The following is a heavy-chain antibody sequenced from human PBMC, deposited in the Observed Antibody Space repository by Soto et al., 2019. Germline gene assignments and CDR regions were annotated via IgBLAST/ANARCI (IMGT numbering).Heavy chain of an antibody. V-gene: IGHV4-59*01. J-gene: IGHJ6*02. D-gene: IGHD2-2*01. CDR2: IYYSGST. Sequence: SETLSLTCTVSGGSISSYYWSWIRQPPGKGLEWIGYIYYSGSTNYNPSLKSRVTISVDTSKNQFSLKLSSVTAADTAVYYCATAGQLPSYYYGMDVWGQGTTVTVSS. CDR3: ATAGQLPSYYYGMDV. CDR1: GGSISSYY.